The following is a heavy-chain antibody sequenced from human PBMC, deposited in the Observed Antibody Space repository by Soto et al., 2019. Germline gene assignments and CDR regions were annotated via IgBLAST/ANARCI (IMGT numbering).Heavy chain of an antibody. D-gene: IGHD5-12*01. CDR2: ISYDGTNN. CDR3: AKGGYSGYDYYYAMDV. V-gene: IGHV3-30*18. J-gene: IGHJ6*02. CDR1: GFTFSSYD. Sequence: QVQLVESGGGVVQPGRSLRLSCAASGFTFSSYDMNWVRQAPGKGLEWVTLISYDGTNNYYADSVKGRFTISRDSSKNTLYLQMNSLRAEDTAVYYCAKGGYSGYDYYYAMDVWGQGTTVTVSS.